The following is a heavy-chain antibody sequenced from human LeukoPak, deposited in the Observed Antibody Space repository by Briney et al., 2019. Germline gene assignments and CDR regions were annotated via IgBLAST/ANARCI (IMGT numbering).Heavy chain of an antibody. Sequence: GASVKVSCKASGGTFSSCAISWVRQAPGQGLEWMGGIIPIFGTANYAQKFQGRVTITTDESTSTAYMELSSLRSEDTAVYYCARERQQPYYSDYWGQGTLVTVSS. CDR2: IIPIFGTA. J-gene: IGHJ4*02. CDR1: GGTFSSCA. CDR3: ARERQQPYYSDY. D-gene: IGHD6-13*01. V-gene: IGHV1-69*05.